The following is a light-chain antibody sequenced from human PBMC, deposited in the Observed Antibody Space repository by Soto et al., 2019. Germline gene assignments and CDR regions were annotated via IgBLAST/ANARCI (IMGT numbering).Light chain of an antibody. CDR1: QSVSSSN. J-gene: IGKJ2*01. CDR3: QQYSSSTYT. V-gene: IGKV3-20*01. CDR2: GAC. Sequence: EIVLTQSPGTLSLSPGEKATLSCRASQSVSSSNLVWYQQKPGQAPRLLIYGACSRATGIPDRFSGSGSGTDFTLTISRLEPEDFGVYYCQQYSSSTYTFGQGTKLEIK.